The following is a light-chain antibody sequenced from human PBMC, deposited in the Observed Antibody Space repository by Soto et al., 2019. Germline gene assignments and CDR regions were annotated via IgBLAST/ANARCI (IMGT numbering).Light chain of an antibody. J-gene: IGLJ3*02. CDR2: AGS. CDR1: NSDVGGYNF. V-gene: IGLV2-11*01. CDR3: CSYTASDIWV. Sequence: QSALTQPRSVSGSPGQSVTISCTGTNSDVGGYNFVSWYQQLPGKAPKLMISAGSQRPSGVPDRFSGSKSGNTASLTISGLQADDEADYFCCSYTASDIWVFGGGTKLTVL.